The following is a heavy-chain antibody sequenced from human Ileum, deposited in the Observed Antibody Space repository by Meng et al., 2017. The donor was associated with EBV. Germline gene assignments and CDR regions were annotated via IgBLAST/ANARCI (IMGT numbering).Heavy chain of an antibody. CDR1: NGSVSSYGYY. Sequence: VQLQESGPGLVKPSVTLSLPCSVSNGSVSSYGYYWTWIRQPPGKGLEWIGYMSYTGSTNYKSTLKSRVTISVDKSKNQFSLKLSSVTAADTAVYYCARERGGGDRGIQWGQGTLVTVSS. V-gene: IGHV4-61*08. D-gene: IGHD2-21*02. J-gene: IGHJ4*02. CDR3: ARERGGGDRGIQ. CDR2: MSYTGST.